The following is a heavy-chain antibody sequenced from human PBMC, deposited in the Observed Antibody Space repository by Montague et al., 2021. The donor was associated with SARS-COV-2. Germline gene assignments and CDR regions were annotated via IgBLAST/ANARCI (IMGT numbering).Heavy chain of an antibody. V-gene: IGHV4-39*01. J-gene: IGHJ4*02. CDR1: GDSVSSSDHY. CDR2: IYYSGCT. CDR3: ARRRLREDYFDF. Sequence: SETLSLTCTVSGDSVSSSDHYWGWIRQPPGKGLEWIGSIYYSGCTYYNPSVKGRVTISIDTSKNQFSLKLNSLTATDTAMYHCARRRLREDYFDFWGQGTLLTVSS. D-gene: IGHD4-17*01.